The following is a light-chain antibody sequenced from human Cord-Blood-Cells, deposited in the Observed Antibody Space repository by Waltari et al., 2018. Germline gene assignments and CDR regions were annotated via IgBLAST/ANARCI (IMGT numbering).Light chain of an antibody. CDR2: SAS. CDR3: QQANSFPPT. CDR1: QGISSW. J-gene: IGKJ2*01. V-gene: IGKV1-12*01. Sequence: DMQMPPSPSSVSASVGVRVTITCRASQGISSWLAWYQQKPGKAPKLLIYSASNLQTVVPSRFSGSGSGTDFTLTISSLQPEDFATYYCQQANSFPPTFGQGTKLEIK.